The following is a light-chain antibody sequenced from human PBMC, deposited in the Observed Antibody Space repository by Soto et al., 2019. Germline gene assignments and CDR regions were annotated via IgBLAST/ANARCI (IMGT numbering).Light chain of an antibody. V-gene: IGKV3-20*01. CDR2: AAS. Sequence: EIVLTQSPGTLSLSPGERATLSCRASQNVAINYLAWYRQKPGQAPRLLIHAASSRVTGIPDRFSGSGSGTDFTLTISRLEPEDFAVYYCHQYASAPQTFGQGTKVEIK. J-gene: IGKJ1*01. CDR3: HQYASAPQT. CDR1: QNVAINY.